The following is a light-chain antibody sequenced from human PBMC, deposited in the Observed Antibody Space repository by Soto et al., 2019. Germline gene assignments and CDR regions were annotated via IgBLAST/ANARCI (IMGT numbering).Light chain of an antibody. CDR3: SSYAGSNNYV. V-gene: IGLV2-8*01. CDR2: EVS. CDR1: SSDVGGYSY. Sequence: QSALTQPPSASGSPGQSVTISCTGTSSDVGGYSYVSWYQQYPGKAPKLLIYEVSKRPSGVPDRFSGSKSGNPASLTVSGLQAEDEADYYCSSYAGSNNYVFGTGTKVTVL. J-gene: IGLJ1*01.